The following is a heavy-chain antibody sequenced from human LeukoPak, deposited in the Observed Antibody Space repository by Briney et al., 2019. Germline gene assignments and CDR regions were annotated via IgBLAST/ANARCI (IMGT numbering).Heavy chain of an antibody. CDR1: GFTFSSYA. CDR3: ARGGDNSWYVPYYFDY. D-gene: IGHD6-13*01. Sequence: GGSLRLSCAASGFTFSSYAMSWVRQAPGKGLEWVANIKQDGSEKYYVDSVKGRFTISRDNAKNSLYLQMNSLRAEDTAVYYCARGGDNSWYVPYYFDYWGQGTLVTVSS. V-gene: IGHV3-7*04. J-gene: IGHJ4*02. CDR2: IKQDGSEK.